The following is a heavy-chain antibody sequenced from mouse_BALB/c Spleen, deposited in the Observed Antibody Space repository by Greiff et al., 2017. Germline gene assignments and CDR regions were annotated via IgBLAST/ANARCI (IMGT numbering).Heavy chain of an antibody. Sequence: QVQLKESGPGLVAPSQSLSITCTVSGFSLTGYGVNWVRQPPGKGLEWLGMIWGDGSTDYNSALKSRLSISKDNSKSQVFLKMNSLQTDDTARYYCARALGNSWFAYWGQGTLVTVSA. CDR1: GFSLTGYG. D-gene: IGHD2-1*01. J-gene: IGHJ3*01. CDR3: ARALGNSWFAY. CDR2: IWGDGST. V-gene: IGHV2-6-7*01.